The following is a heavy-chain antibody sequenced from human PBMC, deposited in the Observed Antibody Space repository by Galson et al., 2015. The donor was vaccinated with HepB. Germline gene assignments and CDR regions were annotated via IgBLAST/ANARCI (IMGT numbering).Heavy chain of an antibody. D-gene: IGHD4-11*01. CDR3: ASLTSYYGMDV. Sequence: TLSLTCAVSGGSISSGGYSWSWIRQPPGKGLEWIGYIYHSGSTYYNPSLKSRVTISVDRSKNQFSLKLSSVTAADTAVYYCASLTSYYGMDVWGQGTTVTVSS. V-gene: IGHV4-30-2*01. J-gene: IGHJ6*02. CDR1: GGSISSGGYS. CDR2: IYHSGST.